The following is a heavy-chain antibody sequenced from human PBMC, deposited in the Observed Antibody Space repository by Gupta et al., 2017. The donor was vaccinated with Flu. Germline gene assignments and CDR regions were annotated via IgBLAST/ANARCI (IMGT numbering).Heavy chain of an antibody. D-gene: IGHD2/OR15-2a*01. V-gene: IGHV3-49*04. J-gene: IGHJ1*01. Sequence: EVQLVESGGGLVQPGQSLRLACTASGFTFGDYAMSWVRQAPGKGLEWVGFIRGKTYDGTTEYAASVKGRFTISRDDSKSIASLQMNSLKSEDTAVYYCVGSPSSLSHFQHWGQGTLVTVSS. CDR2: IRGKTYDGTT. CDR3: VGSPSSLSHFQH. CDR1: GFTFGDYA.